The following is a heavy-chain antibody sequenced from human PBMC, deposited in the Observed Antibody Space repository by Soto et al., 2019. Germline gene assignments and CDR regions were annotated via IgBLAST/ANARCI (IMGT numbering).Heavy chain of an antibody. Sequence: SGPTLGNPKQTLILTCAFSGFSLSRKGMSVSWIRQPPGKALEFLALIDWEEEKFSSPSLRTRLTVSKDTSKSQVVLTLTNVDNVDTATYYCSLSNNRNHEYYLAYWGQRTLVTVSS. V-gene: IGHV2-70*01. CDR3: SLSNNRNHEYYLAY. CDR2: IDWEEEK. CDR1: GFSLSRKGMS. J-gene: IGHJ4*02. D-gene: IGHD1-20*01.